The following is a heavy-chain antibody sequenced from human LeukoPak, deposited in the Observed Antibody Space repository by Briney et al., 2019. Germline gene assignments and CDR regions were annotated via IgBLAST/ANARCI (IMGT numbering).Heavy chain of an antibody. CDR2: ITSSSTYT. V-gene: IGHV3-21*01. CDR1: GFSFSSYN. Sequence: GGSLRLSCAASGFSFSSYNMNWVRLTPGKGLEWVSSITSSSTYTFYADSVKGRFTISRDNAKNSLYLQMNSLRAEDTAVYYCARDEYSRERYYYYYMDVWGKGTTVTVSS. D-gene: IGHD6-6*01. CDR3: ARDEYSRERYYYYYMDV. J-gene: IGHJ6*03.